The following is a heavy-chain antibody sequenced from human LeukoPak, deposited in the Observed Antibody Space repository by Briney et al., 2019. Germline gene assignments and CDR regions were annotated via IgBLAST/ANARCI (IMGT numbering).Heavy chain of an antibody. Sequence: PSETLSLICTLSGGSITGSHWSWLRQSAGKGLEWIGRIYSGGTTNYNPSLKSRVTMSLDTSKNQFSLRLSSMTAADTAVYYCARGAYSFDYWGQGTLVTVSS. CDR1: GGSITGSH. V-gene: IGHV4-4*07. J-gene: IGHJ4*02. CDR2: IYSGGTT. CDR3: ARGAYSFDY.